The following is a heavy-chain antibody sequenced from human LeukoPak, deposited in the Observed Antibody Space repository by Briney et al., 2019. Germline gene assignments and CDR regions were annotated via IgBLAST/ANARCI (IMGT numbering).Heavy chain of an antibody. D-gene: IGHD6-6*01. CDR1: GGSISNHC. Sequence: SETLSLTCTVSGGSISNHCWSWIRQPPGKGLEWIGYFYYSGSTTYNPSLKSRVTISVDTSKNQFSLNLSSVTAADTAVYYCARGFGDNVVRYFDYWGQGTLVTVSS. V-gene: IGHV4-59*11. CDR3: ARGFGDNVVRYFDY. J-gene: IGHJ4*02. CDR2: FYYSGST.